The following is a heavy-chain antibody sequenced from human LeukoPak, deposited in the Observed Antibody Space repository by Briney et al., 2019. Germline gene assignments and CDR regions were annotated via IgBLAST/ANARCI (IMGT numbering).Heavy chain of an antibody. J-gene: IGHJ4*02. Sequence: SETLSLTCTVSGGSITSSTYYWDWIRQPPGKGLEWIGSIYYSGSTYYNPSLKSRLTMSVDTSKNQFSLKLISVTAADTAVYYCARETLAIDYWGQGTLVTVSS. CDR3: ARETLAIDY. CDR2: IYYSGST. CDR1: GGSITSSTYY. V-gene: IGHV4-39*02. D-gene: IGHD5-12*01.